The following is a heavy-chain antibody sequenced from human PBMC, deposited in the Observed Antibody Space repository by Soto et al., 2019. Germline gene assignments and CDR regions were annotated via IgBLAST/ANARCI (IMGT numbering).Heavy chain of an antibody. CDR1: GFSLTTSGVG. D-gene: IGHD6-25*01. CDR2: IYWDDDK. V-gene: IGHV2-5*02. CDR3: AHSRAPRLFDY. Sequence: QITLKESGPTLVEPTQTLTLTCTFSGFSLTTSGVGVGWIRQPPGKALEWLALIYWDDDKHYSPSLKTRLTITKDTSKNQVVLTMTNMDPVGTATYYFAHSRAPRLFDYWGQGTLVTVSS. J-gene: IGHJ4*02.